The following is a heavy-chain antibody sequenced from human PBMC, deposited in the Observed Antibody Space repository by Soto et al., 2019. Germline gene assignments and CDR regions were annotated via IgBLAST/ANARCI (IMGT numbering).Heavy chain of an antibody. CDR1: GGSVGSTSFS. CDR2: VYYYGNT. D-gene: IGHD4-17*01. CDR3: ARTHDSGDYFDY. V-gene: IGHV4-39*07. J-gene: IGHJ4*02. Sequence: PSETLSLTCTVSGGSVGSTSFSWGWIRRPPGKGLEWIGGVYYYGNTYNNPSLESRVTISLDTSKNPFSLKLTSVTAADTAVYFWARTHDSGDYFDYWGQGTLVTVSS.